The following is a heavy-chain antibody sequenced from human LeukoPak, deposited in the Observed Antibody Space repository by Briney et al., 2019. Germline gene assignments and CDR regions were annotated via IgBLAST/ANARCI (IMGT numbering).Heavy chain of an antibody. Sequence: GGSLSLSCAASGFTFSGYAMNWLRQAPGKGLEWLSHISSTGGTIYYADSVKGRLTVSRDNAKNSLYLQMNSLRAEDTAVYYCAKSDPYGDSLIEIWGQGALVTVSS. V-gene: IGHV3-48*03. J-gene: IGHJ4*02. CDR1: GFTFSGYA. D-gene: IGHD4-17*01. CDR3: AKSDPYGDSLIEI. CDR2: ISSTGGTI.